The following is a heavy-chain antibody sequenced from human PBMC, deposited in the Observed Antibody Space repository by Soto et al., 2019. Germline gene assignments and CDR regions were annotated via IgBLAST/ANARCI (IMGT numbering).Heavy chain of an antibody. Sequence: QITLKESGPTLVKPTKALTLTCTFSGFSLSTSGEGVGWIRQPPGKALEWLVFIYWDDDKRYSPSLNSRLTITKDTSKNQVVLTMTNMDPVDTATYYCAHRVHYCGNWNASYLDFWGQGILVTVSS. J-gene: IGHJ4*02. CDR3: AHRVHYCGNWNASYLDF. D-gene: IGHD1-1*01. CDR1: GFSLSTSGEG. CDR2: IYWDDDK. V-gene: IGHV2-5*02.